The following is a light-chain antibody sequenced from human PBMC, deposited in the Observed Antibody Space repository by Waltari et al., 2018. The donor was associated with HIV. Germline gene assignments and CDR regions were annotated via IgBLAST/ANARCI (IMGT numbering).Light chain of an antibody. J-gene: IGLJ2*01. CDR1: ALPKQY. Sequence: SYELTQPPSVSVSPGQTARITCSGDALPKQYAYWYQQKPGRAPVLVIYKDSERPSGIPERFSGSSSGTTVTLTISGVQAEDEADYYCQSADSSGTHVVFGGGTKLTVL. V-gene: IGLV3-25*03. CDR3: QSADSSGTHVV. CDR2: KDS.